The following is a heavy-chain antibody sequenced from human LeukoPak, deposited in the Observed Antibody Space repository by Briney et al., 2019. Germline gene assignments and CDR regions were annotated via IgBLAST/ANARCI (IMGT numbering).Heavy chain of an antibody. CDR2: ISSSGGWT. V-gene: IGHV3-23*01. D-gene: IGHD6-6*01. CDR3: VKDPYSSSSGGPYAMDV. Sequence: SGGSLRLSCAASGFTFSSYAMSWVRQAPGEGLEWVSAISSSGGWTYYADSVKGRFTISRDNSKNTLYLQMNSLRAEDTAVYYCVKDPYSSSSGGPYAMDVWGQGTTVTVSS. J-gene: IGHJ6*02. CDR1: GFTFSSYA.